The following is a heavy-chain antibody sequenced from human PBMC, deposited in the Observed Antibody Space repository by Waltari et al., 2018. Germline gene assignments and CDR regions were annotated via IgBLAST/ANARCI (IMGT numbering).Heavy chain of an antibody. D-gene: IGHD3-10*01. CDR1: GFTFSSYG. V-gene: IGHV3-33*06. Sequence: QVQLVESGGGVVQPGRSLRLSCAASGFTFSSYGMHWVRQAPGKGLEWVAVIWYDGSNKYYADSVKGRFTISRDNSKNTLYLQMNSLRAEDTAVYYCAKDGGGYYYYYMDVWGKGTTVTVSS. J-gene: IGHJ6*03. CDR3: AKDGGGYYYYYMDV. CDR2: IWYDGSNK.